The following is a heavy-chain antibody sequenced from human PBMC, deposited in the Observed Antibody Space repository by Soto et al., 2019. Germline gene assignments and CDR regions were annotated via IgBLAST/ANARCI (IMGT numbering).Heavy chain of an antibody. CDR2: ISGSDGST. D-gene: IGHD3-10*01. J-gene: IGHJ6*02. CDR1: GFTFSDFA. Sequence: LRLSCAASGFTFSDFAMYWVRQAPGKGLEWVSVISGSDGSTYYADSVRGRFTISRDNSRNTVYLQMISLRAEDTAVYYCAKVIGGSESYWGGSHYYYALDVWGQGTTVTVS. CDR3: AKVIGGSESYWGGSHYYYALDV. V-gene: IGHV3-23*01.